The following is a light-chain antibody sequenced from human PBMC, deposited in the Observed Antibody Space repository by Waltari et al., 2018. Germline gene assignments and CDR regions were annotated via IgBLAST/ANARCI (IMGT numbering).Light chain of an antibody. J-gene: IGKJ1*01. V-gene: IGKV3-20*01. CDR1: QSVSRS. CDR2: GAS. Sequence: IVLTQSPGTLSLSPGVRVTLPCRAIQSVSRSLAWYQQKPGQAPKLLIYGASTRATGIPDRFTGSGSGTDFSLTISSLEPEDFAIYFCQHYVRLPATFGQGTKVEIK. CDR3: QHYVRLPAT.